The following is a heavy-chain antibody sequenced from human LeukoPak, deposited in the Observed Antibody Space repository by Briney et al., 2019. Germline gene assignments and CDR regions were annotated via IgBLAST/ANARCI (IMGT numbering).Heavy chain of an antibody. CDR1: GYTFTSYY. V-gene: IGHV1-46*01. CDR2: INPSGGST. J-gene: IGHJ6*02. Sequence: ASVKVSCKASGYTFTSYYMHWVRQAPGQGLEWMGIINPSGGSTSYAQKFQGRVTMTRDTSTSIVYMELSSLRSEDTAVYYCARERFGYCSSTSCYTSVSDYYYYGMDVWGQGTTVTVSS. CDR3: ARERFGYCSSTSCYTSVSDYYYYGMDV. D-gene: IGHD2-2*02.